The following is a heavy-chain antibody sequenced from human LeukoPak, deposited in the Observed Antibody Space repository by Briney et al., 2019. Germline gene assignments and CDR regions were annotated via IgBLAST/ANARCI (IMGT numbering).Heavy chain of an antibody. J-gene: IGHJ4*02. CDR2: IYYSGST. V-gene: IGHV4-59*06. CDR1: GGSFSGYY. D-gene: IGHD6-6*01. CDR3: AAGGYSSSMDLYFDY. Sequence: PSETLSLACAVYGGSFSGYYWSWIRQPPGKGLEWIGYIYYSGSTYYNPSLKSRVTISVDTSKNQFSLKLSSVTAADTAVYYCAAGGYSSSMDLYFDYWGQGTLVTVSS.